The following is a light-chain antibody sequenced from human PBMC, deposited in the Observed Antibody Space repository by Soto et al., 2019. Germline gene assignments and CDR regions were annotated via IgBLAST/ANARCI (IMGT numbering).Light chain of an antibody. Sequence: QSALTQPASVSGSPGQSITISCSGTSSDVGAYNLVSWYQQFPGKAPKPMIFEVSQRPSGVSSRFSGSKSGSTASLTISGLQAEDEADYYCCSFAGGRNVFGTGTKVTVL. CDR3: CSFAGGRNV. J-gene: IGLJ1*01. CDR2: EVS. CDR1: SSDVGAYNL. V-gene: IGLV2-23*02.